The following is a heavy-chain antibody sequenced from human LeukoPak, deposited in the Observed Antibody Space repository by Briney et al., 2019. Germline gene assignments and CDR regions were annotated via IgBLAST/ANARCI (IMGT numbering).Heavy chain of an antibody. D-gene: IGHD3-3*01. Sequence: GGSLRLSCAASGFTFSSYAMHWVRQAPGKGLEWVAVISYDGSNKYYADYVKGRFTISRDNSKNTLYLQMNSLRAEDTAMYYCARDGRPYDFWASSGFDPWGQGTLVTVSS. V-gene: IGHV3-30*01. CDR3: ARDGRPYDFWASSGFDP. CDR1: GFTFSSYA. CDR2: ISYDGSNK. J-gene: IGHJ5*02.